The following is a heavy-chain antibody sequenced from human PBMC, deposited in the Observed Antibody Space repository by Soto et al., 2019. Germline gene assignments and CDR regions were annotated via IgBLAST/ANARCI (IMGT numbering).Heavy chain of an antibody. Sequence: EVQLVESGGGLVKPGGSLRLSCAASGFTFSNYNMNWVRKAQGRGLEWVSSIGSSSTYINYADSVKGRFTISRDNAKSSLSLQMNSLRAEDTAVYYCARFSPAKGLTLIVVALDYWGQGTLVTVSS. CDR3: ARFSPAKGLTLIVVALDY. D-gene: IGHD3-22*01. CDR1: GFTFSNYN. CDR2: IGSSSTYI. J-gene: IGHJ4*02. V-gene: IGHV3-21*01.